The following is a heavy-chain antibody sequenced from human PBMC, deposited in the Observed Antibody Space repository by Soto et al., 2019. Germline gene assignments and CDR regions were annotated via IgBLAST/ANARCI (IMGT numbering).Heavy chain of an antibody. V-gene: IGHV1-3*01. CDR1: RETITGSS. CDR3: AAVDIGDY. J-gene: IGHJ4*02. D-gene: IGHD5-12*01. CDR2: VYGDNGNT. Sequence: SVKVTCTARRETITGSSRHWVRQVPGQRLEWMGWVYGDNGNTKYLEKFQGRVTFTRDTSASTAYMELSNLRSEDTALYDCAAVDIGDYWGQGTLVTVSS.